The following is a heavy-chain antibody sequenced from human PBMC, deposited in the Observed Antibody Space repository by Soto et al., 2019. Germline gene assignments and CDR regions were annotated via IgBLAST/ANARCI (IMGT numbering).Heavy chain of an antibody. V-gene: IGHV4-39*01. J-gene: IGHJ4*02. CDR3: ARRGLVGATTFDY. D-gene: IGHD1-26*01. CDR1: GGSISSSRSY. CDR2: IYYSGST. Sequence: QLQLQESGPGLVKPSETLSLTCTVSGGSISSSRSYWGWIRQPPGKGLECIGRIYYSGSTYYSPSLKSRVTISVDTSTNQFSLKLSSVTAADTAVYYCARRGLVGATTFDYWGQGTLVTVSS.